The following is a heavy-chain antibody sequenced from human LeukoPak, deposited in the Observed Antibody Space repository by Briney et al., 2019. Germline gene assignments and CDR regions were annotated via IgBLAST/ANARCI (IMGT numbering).Heavy chain of an antibody. CDR1: DGSISGGDYY. V-gene: IGHV4-30-4*08. CDR2: IYYSGNT. J-gene: IGHJ4*02. CDR3: ARGNSGTYQGTSTFFDY. D-gene: IGHD1-26*01. Sequence: KPSQTLSLTCTVSDGSISGGDYYWSWTRQPPGKGLEWIGYIYYSGNTYYNPSLKSRVTISVDTSKNRYSLKLSSVTAADTAVYYCARGNSGTYQGTSTFFDYWGQGTLVTVSS.